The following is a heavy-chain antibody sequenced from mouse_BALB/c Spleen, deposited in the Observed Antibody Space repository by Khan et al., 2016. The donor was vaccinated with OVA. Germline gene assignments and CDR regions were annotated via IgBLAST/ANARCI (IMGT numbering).Heavy chain of an antibody. CDR2: ISSSGST. J-gene: IGHJ4*01. D-gene: IGHD2-3*01. V-gene: IGHV3-2*02. CDR1: GYSITSDYA. CDR3: ARDGSRYNYAMDY. Sequence: EVKLLESGPGLVKPSQSLSLTCTVTGYSITSDYARNWIRHFPGNKLEWMCYISSSGSTYYNPALKSRITITRDTSKNKFFLQLNSVTTEDTATYYCARDGSRYNYAMDYWGQGTLVTVSA.